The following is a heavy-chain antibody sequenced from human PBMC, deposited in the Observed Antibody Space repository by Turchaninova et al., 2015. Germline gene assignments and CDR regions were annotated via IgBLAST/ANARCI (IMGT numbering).Heavy chain of an antibody. J-gene: IGHJ4*02. D-gene: IGHD3-3*01. V-gene: IGHV4-39*01. Sequence: QLQLQESGPGLVTPSVTLSTTGTFCVGSCRSGVLDWGWIRKPPGKGREWSGSIDYSGSTYYNPSLKSRVTISVDTSKNQFSLKLSSVTAADTAVYYCARHWITIFGVGHFDYWGQGTLVTVSS. CDR1: VGSCRSGVLD. CDR3: ARHWITIFGVGHFDY. CDR2: IDYSGST.